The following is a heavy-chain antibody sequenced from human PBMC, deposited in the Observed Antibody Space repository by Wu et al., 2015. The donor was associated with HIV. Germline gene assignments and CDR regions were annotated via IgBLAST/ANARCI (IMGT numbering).Heavy chain of an antibody. V-gene: IGHV1-2*02. J-gene: IGHJ4*02. Sequence: SGAEVKKPGASVKVSCKASGYTFTGYYMHWVRQAPGQGLEWMGWINPNSGGTNYAQKFQGRVTMTRDTSISTAYMELSRLRSDDTAVYYCARGPYYYDSSGYSSYWGQGTLVTVSP. CDR1: GYTFTGYY. CDR3: ARGPYYYDSSGYSSY. CDR2: INPNSGGT. D-gene: IGHD3-22*01.